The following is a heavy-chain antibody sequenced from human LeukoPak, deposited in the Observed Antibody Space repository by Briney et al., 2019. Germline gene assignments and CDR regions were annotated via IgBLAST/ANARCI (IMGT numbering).Heavy chain of an antibody. CDR3: TTEETAGSPGIPTKFDY. D-gene: IGHD1-26*01. J-gene: IGHJ4*02. V-gene: IGHV3-23*01. CDR1: GFTFRSYA. CDR2: LSGSDSSR. Sequence: GGSLRLSCAASGFTFRSYAMSWVRQAPGKGLEWVSTLSGSDSSRYYADSVKGRFIISRDNSKNTLYLQMNSLRAEDTAVYYCTTEETAGSPGIPTKFDYWGQGTLVTVSS.